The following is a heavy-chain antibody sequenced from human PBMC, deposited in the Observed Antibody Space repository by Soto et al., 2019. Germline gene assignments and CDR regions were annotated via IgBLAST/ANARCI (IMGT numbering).Heavy chain of an antibody. J-gene: IGHJ5*02. CDR1: GFTFSSYA. CDR2: ISGSGGST. D-gene: IGHD1-1*01. CDR3: ARDANAVINHWNLNWFDP. V-gene: IGHV3-23*01. Sequence: EVQLLESGGGLVQPGGSLRLSCAASGFTFSSYAMSWVRQAPGKGLEWVSAISGSGGSTYYADSVKGRFTISRDNAKNTLYMQMDSLRGADTAVYYCARDANAVINHWNLNWFDPWGQGTLVTVSS.